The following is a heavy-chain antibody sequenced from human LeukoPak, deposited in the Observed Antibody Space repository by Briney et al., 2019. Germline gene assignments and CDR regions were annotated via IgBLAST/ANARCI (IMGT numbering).Heavy chain of an antibody. CDR1: GYAFASYG. J-gene: IGHJ4*02. CDR2: ISAYNGNT. CDR3: AKRFWGTIE. Sequence: ASVKVSCKAPGYAFASYGISWVRQAPGQGLEWMGWISAYNGNTNYAQKFQDRVTMTTDTSTRTAYMELRSLKFDDTAVYYCAKRFWGTIEWGQGTLVTVSS. D-gene: IGHD3-16*01. V-gene: IGHV1-18*01.